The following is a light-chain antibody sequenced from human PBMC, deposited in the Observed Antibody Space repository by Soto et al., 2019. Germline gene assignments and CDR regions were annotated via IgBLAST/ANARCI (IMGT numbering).Light chain of an antibody. CDR2: AAS. V-gene: IGKV1-8*01. J-gene: IGKJ4*01. Sequence: AIRVTQSPSSLSASTGDRVTITCRASQGISSYLAWYQQKPGKAPKLLIYAASTLQSGVPSRFSGSGSGTDFTLTISCLQSEDFATYYCQQYYSYPPTFGGGTKV. CDR1: QGISSY. CDR3: QQYYSYPPT.